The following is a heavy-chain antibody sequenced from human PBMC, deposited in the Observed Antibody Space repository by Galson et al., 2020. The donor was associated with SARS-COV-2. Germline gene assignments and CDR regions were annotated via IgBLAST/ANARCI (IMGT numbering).Heavy chain of an antibody. D-gene: IGHD6-19*01. CDR2: IKLDGTEK. CDR1: GFTFRTYW. V-gene: IGHV3-7*03. Sequence: RGSLRLSCAASGFTFRTYWMAWVRQAPGKGLEWVANIKLDGTEKYSVDSVKGRFTISRDNAKNSLYLQMNSLRAEDTAVYYCARDHTRGWSLEYWGQGTLVTVSS. CDR3: ARDHTRGWSLEY. J-gene: IGHJ4*02.